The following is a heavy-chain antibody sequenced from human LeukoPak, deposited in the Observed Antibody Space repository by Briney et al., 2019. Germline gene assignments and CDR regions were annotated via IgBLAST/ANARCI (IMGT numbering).Heavy chain of an antibody. D-gene: IGHD3-10*01. CDR2: IYSGGST. CDR1: GFTVSSNY. CDR3: ARVRREGLWFRELWETPDWFDP. J-gene: IGHJ5*02. Sequence: GGSLRLSCAASGFTVSSNYMSWVRQAPGKGLEWVSVIYSGGSTYYADSVKGRFTISRDNSKNTLHLQMNSLRAEDTAVYYCARVRREGLWFRELWETPDWFDPWGQGTLVTVSS. V-gene: IGHV3-53*01.